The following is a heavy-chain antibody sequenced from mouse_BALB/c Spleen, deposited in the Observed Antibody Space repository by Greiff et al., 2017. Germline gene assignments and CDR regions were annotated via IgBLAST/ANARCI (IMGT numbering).Heavy chain of an antibody. J-gene: IGHJ4*01. CDR1: GYSITSDYA. D-gene: IGHD3-1*01. CDR3: ASSGHYAMDY. Sequence: VQLQQSGPGLVKPSQSLSLTCTVTGYSITSDYAWNWIRQFPGNKLEWMGYISYSGSTSYNPSLKSRISITRDTSKNQFFLQLNSVTTEDTATYYCASSGHYAMDYWGQGTSVTVSS. V-gene: IGHV3-2*02. CDR2: ISYSGST.